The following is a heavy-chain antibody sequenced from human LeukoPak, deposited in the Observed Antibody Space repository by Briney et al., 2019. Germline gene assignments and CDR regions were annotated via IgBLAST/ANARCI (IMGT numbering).Heavy chain of an antibody. CDR2: ISGSGGST. CDR1: GFTFSSYG. Sequence: GGSLRLSCAASGFTFSSYGMTWVRQAPGKGLEWVSGISGSGGSTYYEDSVKGRFTTSRDNSKNTLYLQMNSLRAENTAVYYCAKNSGGTCYSHLDYWGQGTLVTVSS. V-gene: IGHV3-23*01. J-gene: IGHJ4*02. CDR3: AKNSGGTCYSHLDY. D-gene: IGHD2-15*01.